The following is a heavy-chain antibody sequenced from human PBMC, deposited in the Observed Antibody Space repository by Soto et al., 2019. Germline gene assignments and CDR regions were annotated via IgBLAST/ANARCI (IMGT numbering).Heavy chain of an antibody. Sequence: QVQLVQSGAEVKKPGSSVKVSCKSSGGTFRTYDICWVRQAPGQGLEWMGGIIPLFGTANYAQKFQGRATIIADESTRTDYMELRRLRSEDTAVYYCAINEGTDGYKFADWGQGTLFTVSS. CDR1: GGTFRTYD. J-gene: IGHJ4*02. CDR3: AINEGTDGYKFAD. D-gene: IGHD5-12*01. CDR2: IIPLFGTA. V-gene: IGHV1-69*01.